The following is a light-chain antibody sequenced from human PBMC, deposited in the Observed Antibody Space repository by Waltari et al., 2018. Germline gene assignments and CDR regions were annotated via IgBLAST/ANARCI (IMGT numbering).Light chain of an antibody. Sequence: EIVLPQSPATLSLSPGERATLSCRASQSVSSYLAWYRQKPGQAPRLLIYDASNSTTGIPARFSGSGAGTDFTLTISSLEPEDFAVYYCQQRSNWPTFGQGTRLEIK. V-gene: IGKV3-11*01. CDR1: QSVSSY. CDR3: QQRSNWPT. CDR2: DAS. J-gene: IGKJ5*01.